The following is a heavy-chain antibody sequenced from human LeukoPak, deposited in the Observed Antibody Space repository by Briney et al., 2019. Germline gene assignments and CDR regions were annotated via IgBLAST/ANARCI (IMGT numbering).Heavy chain of an antibody. D-gene: IGHD2-21*02. J-gene: IGHJ3*02. Sequence: PSETLSLTCAVYGGSFSGYYWSWIRQPPGKGLEWIGEINHNGSTNYNPSLKSRVTISVDTSKNQFSLKLSSVTAADTAVYYCAMPDLTYCGGDCYSSPAFDIWGQGTMVTVSS. CDR2: INHNGST. V-gene: IGHV4-34*01. CDR3: AMPDLTYCGGDCYSSPAFDI. CDR1: GGSFSGYY.